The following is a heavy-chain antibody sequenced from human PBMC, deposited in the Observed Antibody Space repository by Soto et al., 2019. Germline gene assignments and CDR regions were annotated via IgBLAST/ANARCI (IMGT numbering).Heavy chain of an antibody. J-gene: IGHJ6*02. CDR2: IIPVFGRV. CDR3: ANSRGGTFLGYHGMDI. V-gene: IGHV1-69*01. CDR1: GGTFSSRA. D-gene: IGHD3-16*01. Sequence: QVQLVQSGPEVKKTGTSVKVSCKASGGTFSSRAISWVRQAPGQGLEWMGGIIPVFGRVNYAEQFQDRVTITEDESTGTVYMELSSLRSEDTALYYCANSRGGTFLGYHGMDIWGQGTTVSVSS.